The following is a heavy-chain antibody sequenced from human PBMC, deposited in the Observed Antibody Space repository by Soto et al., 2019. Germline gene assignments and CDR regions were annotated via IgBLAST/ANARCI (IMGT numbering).Heavy chain of an antibody. CDR3: ARSGRGGRDLVYVFDI. D-gene: IGHD2-21*02. CDR2: IYHTGKT. CDR1: GGSITTSNW. V-gene: IGHV4-4*02. Sequence: QVRLQESGPGLVKPSGTLSLTCTVSGGSITTSNWWAWVRQSPGTGLEWLGEIYHTGKTNYRSSLDSRLSLSIDRSKKEFSLNLTSVTAADTAVYFCARSGRGGRDLVYVFDIWGQGTMVTVSS. J-gene: IGHJ3*02.